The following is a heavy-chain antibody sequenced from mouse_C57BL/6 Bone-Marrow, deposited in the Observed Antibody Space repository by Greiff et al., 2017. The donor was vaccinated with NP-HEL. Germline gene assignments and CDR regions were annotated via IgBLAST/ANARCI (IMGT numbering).Heavy chain of an antibody. J-gene: IGHJ1*03. CDR3: ARSASYYYGSRGYFDV. D-gene: IGHD1-1*01. Sequence: VQLQQSGPELVKPGASVKISCKASGYTFTDYYMNWVKQSHGKSLEWIGDINPNNGGTSYNQKFKGKATLTVDKSSSTAYMELRSLTSEDSAVYYCARSASYYYGSRGYFDVWGTGTTVTVSS. CDR2: INPNNGGT. CDR1: GYTFTDYY. V-gene: IGHV1-26*01.